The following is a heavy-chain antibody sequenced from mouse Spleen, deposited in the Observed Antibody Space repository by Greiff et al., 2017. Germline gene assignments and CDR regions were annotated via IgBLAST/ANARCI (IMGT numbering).Heavy chain of an antibody. Sequence: VQLQQSGAELVRPGVSVKISCKGSGYTFTDYAMHWVKQSHAKSLEWIGVISTYYGDASYNQKFKGKATMTVDKSSSTAYMELARLTSEDSAIYYCARLIYDGSWFAYWGQGTLVTVSA. CDR2: ISTYYGDA. CDR1: GYTFTDYA. D-gene: IGHD2-3*01. CDR3: ARLIYDGSWFAY. J-gene: IGHJ3*01. V-gene: IGHV1S137*01.